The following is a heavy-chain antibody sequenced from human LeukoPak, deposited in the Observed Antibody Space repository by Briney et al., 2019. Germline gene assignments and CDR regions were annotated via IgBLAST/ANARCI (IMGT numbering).Heavy chain of an antibody. J-gene: IGHJ4*02. CDR1: GYTFTSYG. V-gene: IGHV1-18*01. Sequence: ASVKVSCKASGYTFTSYGISWVRQAPGQGLEGMGWISAYNGNTNYAQKLQGKVTMPTDTSTSTAYMELRSLRSDDTAVYYCARDTRITMIVVVTPDFDYWGQGTLVTVSS. CDR2: ISAYNGNT. D-gene: IGHD3-22*01. CDR3: ARDTRITMIVVVTPDFDY.